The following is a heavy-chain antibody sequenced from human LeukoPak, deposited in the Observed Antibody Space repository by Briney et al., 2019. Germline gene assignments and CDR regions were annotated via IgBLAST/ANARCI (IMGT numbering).Heavy chain of an antibody. CDR2: IDWGADK. V-gene: IGHV2-70*13. J-gene: IGHJ4*02. CDR1: GFSLSTSGVC. Sequence: RESGPTLVNPTQTLTLTCSFSGFSLSTSGVCVSWIRQPPGKALEWLALIDWGADKYYSTSLKTRLTISKDTSKNQVVLTMTGVDPGDTATYYCARIHQYSGFDYWGRGTLVTVSS. D-gene: IGHD5-12*01. CDR3: ARIHQYSGFDY.